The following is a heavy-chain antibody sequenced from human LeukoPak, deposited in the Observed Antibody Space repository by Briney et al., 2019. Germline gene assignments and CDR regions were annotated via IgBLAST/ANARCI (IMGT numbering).Heavy chain of an antibody. V-gene: IGHV5-51*01. J-gene: IGHJ3*02. CDR3: ARVSPTAGAFDI. Sequence: GASVKVSCKASGYTFTSYGIGWVRQMPGKGLEWMGIIYPGDSDTRYSPSFQGQVTISADKSISTAYLQWSSLKASDTAMYYCARVSPTAGAFDIWGQGTMVTVSS. D-gene: IGHD1-14*01. CDR2: IYPGDSDT. CDR1: GYTFTSYG.